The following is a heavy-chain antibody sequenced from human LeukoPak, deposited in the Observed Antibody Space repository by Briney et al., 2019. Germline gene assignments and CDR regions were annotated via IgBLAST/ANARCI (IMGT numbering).Heavy chain of an antibody. D-gene: IGHD3-9*01. Sequence: ASVKVSCKASGYTFTNYGISWVRQAPGQGLEWMGWISVYNGNTNYAQKLQGRVTMTTDTSTSTAYMELRSLRSDDTAVYYCARDGSFYDILTGRTYSNWFDPWGQGTLVTVSS. CDR3: ARDGSFYDILTGRTYSNWFDP. CDR2: ISVYNGNT. CDR1: GYTFTNYG. J-gene: IGHJ5*02. V-gene: IGHV1-18*01.